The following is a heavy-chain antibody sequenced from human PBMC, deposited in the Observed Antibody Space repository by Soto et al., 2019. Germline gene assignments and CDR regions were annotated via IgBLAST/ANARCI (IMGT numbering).Heavy chain of an antibody. D-gene: IGHD6-13*01. CDR3: AKDRSWCPGGIFYYYYYGMDV. CDR2: ISYDGSNK. CDR1: GFTFSSYG. V-gene: IGHV3-30*18. Sequence: LRLSCAASGFTFSSYGMHWARQAPGKGLEWVAVISYDGSNKYYADSVKGRFTISRDNSKNTLYLQMNSLRAEDTAVYYCAKDRSWCPGGIFYYYYYGMDVWGQGTTVTVSS. J-gene: IGHJ6*02.